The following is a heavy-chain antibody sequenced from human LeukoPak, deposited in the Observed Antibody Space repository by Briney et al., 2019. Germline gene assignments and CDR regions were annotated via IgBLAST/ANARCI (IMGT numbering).Heavy chain of an antibody. J-gene: IGHJ4*02. D-gene: IGHD4-11*01. CDR3: ARRVVETVGYFDY. V-gene: IGHV4-39*01. CDR2: IYYSGST. Sequence: MSSETLSLTCTVSGASISNTSYYWGWIRQPPGKGLEWIGSIYYSGSTYYNPSLKSRVTISVDTSKNQFSLKLNSVTAADTAVYYCARRVVETVGYFDYWGQGTLVTVSS. CDR1: GASISNTSYY.